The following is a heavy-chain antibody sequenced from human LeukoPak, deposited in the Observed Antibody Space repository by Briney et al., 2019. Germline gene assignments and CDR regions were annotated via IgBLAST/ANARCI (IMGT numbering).Heavy chain of an antibody. CDR1: GFTFSSNY. CDR3: ARGPIFGVVTTFDY. V-gene: IGHV3-53*01. D-gene: IGHD3-3*01. J-gene: IGHJ4*02. CDR2: IYSGGST. Sequence: GGSLRLSCAASGFTFSSNYMSWVRQAPGKGLEWVSVIYSGGSTYYSDSVKGRFTISRDNSKNTLYLQMNSLRAEDTAVYYCARGPIFGVVTTFDYWGQGTLVTVSS.